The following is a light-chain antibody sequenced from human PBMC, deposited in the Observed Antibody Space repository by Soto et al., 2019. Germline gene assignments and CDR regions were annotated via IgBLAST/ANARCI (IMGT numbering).Light chain of an antibody. CDR1: QSVSSNY. Sequence: EIVLTQSPGTRSLSPGESTTLSFRASQSVSSNYLAWYQHKPGQAPRLLIYGASIRATGSPDRFSGSGSGTAFTLTIRRLEPEDFAVYYCQQYGSSYPWTFGQGTKVDIK. CDR3: QQYGSSYPWT. V-gene: IGKV3-20*01. CDR2: GAS. J-gene: IGKJ1*01.